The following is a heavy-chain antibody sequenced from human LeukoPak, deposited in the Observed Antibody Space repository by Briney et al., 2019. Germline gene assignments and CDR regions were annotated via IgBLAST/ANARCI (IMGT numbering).Heavy chain of an antibody. CDR1: GGTFSSYA. J-gene: IGHJ5*02. CDR3: ARDSSISWFDP. D-gene: IGHD3-3*02. CDR2: IIPILGIA. V-gene: IGHV1-69*04. Sequence: ASVKVSCKASGGTFSSYAISWVRRAPGQGLEWMGRIIPILGIANYAQKFQGRVTITADKSTSTAYMELSSLRSEDTAVYYCARDSSISWFDPWGQGTLVTVSS.